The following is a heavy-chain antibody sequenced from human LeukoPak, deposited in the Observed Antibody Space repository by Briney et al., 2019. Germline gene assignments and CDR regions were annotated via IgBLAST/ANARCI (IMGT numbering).Heavy chain of an antibody. J-gene: IGHJ4*02. CDR3: ARDATMMGNYFKY. D-gene: IGHD5-12*01. CDR1: GYSISSGYY. CDR2: IDHSGST. Sequence: SSETLSLTCTVSGYSISSGYYWGWIRQPPGQGLEWIGSIDHSGSTHYNPSLKSRVTISVDTSKNQFSLKLSSVTAADTALYYCARDATMMGNYFKYWGQGTLVTVSS. V-gene: IGHV4-38-2*02.